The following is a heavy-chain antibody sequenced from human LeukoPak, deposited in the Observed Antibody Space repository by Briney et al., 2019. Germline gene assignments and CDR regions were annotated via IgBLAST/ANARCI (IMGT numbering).Heavy chain of an antibody. CDR2: IYHSGST. D-gene: IGHD3-3*01. CDR3: AREGTIFGVVIPFDY. Sequence: PSETLSLTCAVSGGSISSSNWWSWVRQPPGKGLEWIGEIYHSGSTNYNPSLKSRVTISVDKSKNQFSLKLSSVTAADTAVYYCAREGTIFGVVIPFDYWGQGTLVTVSS. CDR1: GGSISSSNW. V-gene: IGHV4-4*02. J-gene: IGHJ4*02.